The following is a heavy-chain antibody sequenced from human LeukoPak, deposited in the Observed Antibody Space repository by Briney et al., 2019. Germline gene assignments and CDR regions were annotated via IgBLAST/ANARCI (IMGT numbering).Heavy chain of an antibody. CDR3: ARGYQLLLNWFDP. CDR2: IYYSGST. Sequence: SETLSLTCTVSGGSISSGDYYWSWIRQPPGKGLEWIGYIYYSGSTYYNPSLKSRVTISVDTSKNQFSLKLSSVTAADTAVYYCARGYQLLLNWFDPWGQGTLVTVSS. CDR1: GGSISSGDYY. J-gene: IGHJ5*02. V-gene: IGHV4-30-4*01. D-gene: IGHD2-2*01.